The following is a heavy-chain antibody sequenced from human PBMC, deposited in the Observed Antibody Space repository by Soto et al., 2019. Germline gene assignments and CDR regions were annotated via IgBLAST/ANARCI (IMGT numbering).Heavy chain of an antibody. V-gene: IGHV3-33*01. CDR1: GFTFSSYG. Sequence: QVQLVESGGGVVQPGRSLRLSCAASGFTFSSYGMHWVRQAPGKGLEWVAVIWYDGSNKYYADSVKGRFTISRDNSKNTLYLQMNSLRAEDTAVYYCARGGFGVELPVYWGQGTLVTVSS. D-gene: IGHD1-7*01. J-gene: IGHJ4*02. CDR2: IWYDGSNK. CDR3: ARGGFGVELPVY.